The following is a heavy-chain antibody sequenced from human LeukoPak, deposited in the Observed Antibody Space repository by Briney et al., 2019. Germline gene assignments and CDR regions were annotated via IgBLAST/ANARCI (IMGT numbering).Heavy chain of an antibody. CDR1: GFTFSNYW. D-gene: IGHD3-22*01. CDR3: VRSAFHAGSGNYYDY. J-gene: IGHJ4*02. CDR2: IDNAGSIT. Sequence: GGSLRLSCAASGFTFSNYWIHWVRQAPGRGLVWVSRIDNAGSITTYADSVRSRFTISRDNAENTLYLQMNSLRVEDTAVYYCVRSAFHAGSGNYYDYWGQGTLVTVSS. V-gene: IGHV3-74*03.